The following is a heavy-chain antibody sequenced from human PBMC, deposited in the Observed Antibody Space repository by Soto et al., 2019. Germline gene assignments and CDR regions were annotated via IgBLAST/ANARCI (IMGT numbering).Heavy chain of an antibody. D-gene: IGHD3-22*01. CDR1: GFTFSDYY. CDR3: ARDLYYYDSSAFYPRLYNWFDP. V-gene: IGHV3-11*01. J-gene: IGHJ5*02. CDR2: IRSSGVST. Sequence: QVQLVESGGGLVKPGGSLRLSCEASGFTFSDYYMSWIRQAPGKGLEWVSSIRSSGVSTYHADSVKGRFTISRDNAKKSLHLQMNSLRAEDTAVYYCARDLYYYDSSAFYPRLYNWFDPWGQGTLVTVSS.